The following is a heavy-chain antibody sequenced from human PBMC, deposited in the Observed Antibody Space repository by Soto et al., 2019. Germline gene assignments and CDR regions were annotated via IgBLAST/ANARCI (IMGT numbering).Heavy chain of an antibody. CDR1: GFTFSSYE. CDR2: ISSSGSTI. CDR3: ARDGRNYYDSSGYSQPFDY. D-gene: IGHD3-22*01. V-gene: IGHV3-48*03. J-gene: IGHJ4*02. Sequence: PGGSLRLSCAASGFTFSSYEMNWVRQAPGKGLEWVSYISSSGSTIYYADSVKGRFTISRDNAKNSLYLQMNSLRAEDTAVYYCARDGRNYYDSSGYSQPFDYWCQGTLVTVSS.